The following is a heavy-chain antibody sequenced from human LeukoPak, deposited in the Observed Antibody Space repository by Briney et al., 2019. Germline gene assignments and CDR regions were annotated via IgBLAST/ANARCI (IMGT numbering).Heavy chain of an antibody. CDR2: IYYSGST. J-gene: IGHJ4*02. CDR1: GGSISSSY. Sequence: SETLSLTCTVSGGSISSSYWSWIRQPPGKGLEWIGYIYYSGSTNYNPSLKSRVTISADTSKNQFSLKLSSVTAADTAVYYCARSGGYSYGYSFDYWGQGSLVTVSS. V-gene: IGHV4-59*01. D-gene: IGHD5-18*01. CDR3: ARSGGYSYGYSFDY.